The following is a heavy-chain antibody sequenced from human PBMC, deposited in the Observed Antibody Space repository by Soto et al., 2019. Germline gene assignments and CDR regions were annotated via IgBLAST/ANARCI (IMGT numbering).Heavy chain of an antibody. CDR1: GFTFSSYD. V-gene: IGHV3-13*01. CDR2: IGTAGDT. D-gene: IGHD6-6*01. CDR3: ARVKTTAARLNYYGMDV. Sequence: GGSLRLSCAASGFTFSSYDMHWVRQATGKGLEWVSAIGTAGDTYYPGSVKGRFTISRENAKNSLYLQMNSLRAGDTAVYYCARVKTTAARLNYYGMDVWGQGTTVTVSS. J-gene: IGHJ6*02.